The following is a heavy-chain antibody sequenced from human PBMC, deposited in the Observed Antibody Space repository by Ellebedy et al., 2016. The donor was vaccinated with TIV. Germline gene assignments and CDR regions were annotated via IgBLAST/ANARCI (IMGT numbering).Heavy chain of an antibody. CDR3: ATGGRGDPGVRGVTTLDY. CDR1: GGPFSTSA. D-gene: IGHD3-10*01. Sequence: SVKVSCKSSGGPFSTSAISWLRPPPAQGLEGMGVISPTFATPTYAQNLQGRVTITADESTSTAYMELSSLRSEDTAFYYCATGGRGDPGVRGVTTLDYWGQGTLVTVSS. V-gene: IGHV1-69*13. J-gene: IGHJ4*02. CDR2: ISPTFATP.